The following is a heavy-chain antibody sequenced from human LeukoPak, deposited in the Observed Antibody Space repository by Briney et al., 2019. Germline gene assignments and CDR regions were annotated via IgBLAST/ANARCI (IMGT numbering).Heavy chain of an antibody. V-gene: IGHV1-8*01. CDR2: MNPNSGNT. CDR3: ARGEYYDYVWGSYRYRYMDY. Sequence: ASVKVSCKASGYTFTSYDINWVRQATGQGLEWMGWMNPNSGNTGYAQKFQGRVTMTRNTSISTAYMELSSLRSEDTAVYYCARGEYYDYVWGSYRYRYMDYWGQGTLVTVSS. J-gene: IGHJ4*02. D-gene: IGHD3-16*02. CDR1: GYTFTSYD.